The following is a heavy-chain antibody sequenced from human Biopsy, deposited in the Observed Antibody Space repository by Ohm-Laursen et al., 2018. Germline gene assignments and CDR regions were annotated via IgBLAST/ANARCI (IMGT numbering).Heavy chain of an antibody. CDR3: ATELLPPGVGGPWLDS. J-gene: IGHJ5*01. CDR1: GVTLSGYG. D-gene: IGHD3-10*01. Sequence: GSLRLSCAAPGVTLSGYGMNWVRQAPGKGLEWVSSISASSSYIYYADSVKGRLTVSRDNTKNTLYLQMNSLRAADTAIYFCATELLPPGVGGPWLDSWGQGTPVTVSS. CDR2: ISASSSYI. V-gene: IGHV3-21*06.